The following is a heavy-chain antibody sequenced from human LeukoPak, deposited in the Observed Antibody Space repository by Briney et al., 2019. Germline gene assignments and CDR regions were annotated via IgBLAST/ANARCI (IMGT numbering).Heavy chain of an antibody. V-gene: IGHV3-48*03. CDR2: IRSSGSTM. D-gene: IGHD6-13*01. Sequence: PGGSLRLSCAASGFTFSSHEMNWVRQAPGKGLEWVSYIRSSGSTMYYADSVKGRFTISRGNTKNSLYLQMNSLRAEDTAVYYCARDPGRSSSWYFDYWGQGTLVTVSS. CDR1: GFTFSSHE. CDR3: ARDPGRSSSWYFDY. J-gene: IGHJ4*02.